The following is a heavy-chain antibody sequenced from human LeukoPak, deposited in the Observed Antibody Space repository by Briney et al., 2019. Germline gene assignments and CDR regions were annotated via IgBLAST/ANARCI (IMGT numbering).Heavy chain of an antibody. Sequence: SETLSLTCTVSGGSISSGGYYWTWIRQPPGKGLEWIGYMSQSGSTYYNPSLKSRVTISVDTSKSQFSLKLTSVTAADTAVYYCAREAVGATYLNWFDPWGQGTLVTVSS. CDR1: GGSISSGGYY. J-gene: IGHJ5*02. CDR3: AREAVGATYLNWFDP. V-gene: IGHV4-31*03. D-gene: IGHD1-26*01. CDR2: MSQSGST.